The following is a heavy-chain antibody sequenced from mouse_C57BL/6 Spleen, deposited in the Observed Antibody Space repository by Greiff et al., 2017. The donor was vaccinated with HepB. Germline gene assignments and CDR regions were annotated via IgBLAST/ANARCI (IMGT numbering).Heavy chain of an antibody. D-gene: IGHD2-3*01. CDR2: ISDGGSYT. J-gene: IGHJ3*01. CDR1: GFTFSSYA. Sequence: EVQVVESGGGLVKPGGSLKLSCAASGFTFSSYAMSWVRQTPEKRLEWVATISDGGSYTYYPDNVKGRFTISRDNAKNNLYLQMSHLKSEDTAMYYCARDIGYYDAYWGQGTLVTVSA. V-gene: IGHV5-4*01. CDR3: ARDIGYYDAY.